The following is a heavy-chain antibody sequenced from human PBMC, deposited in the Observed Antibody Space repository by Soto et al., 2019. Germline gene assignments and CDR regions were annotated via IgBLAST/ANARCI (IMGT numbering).Heavy chain of an antibody. J-gene: IGHJ6*03. CDR3: ARVFDDYGDYGYYYYYMDV. Sequence: ASVKVSCKASGYTFTSYDINWVRQATGQGLEWMGWMNPNSGNTGYAQKFQGRVTMTRNTSISTAYMELSSLRSEDTAVYYCARVFDDYGDYGYYYYYMDVWGKGTTVTVYS. D-gene: IGHD4-17*01. CDR2: MNPNSGNT. V-gene: IGHV1-8*01. CDR1: GYTFTSYD.